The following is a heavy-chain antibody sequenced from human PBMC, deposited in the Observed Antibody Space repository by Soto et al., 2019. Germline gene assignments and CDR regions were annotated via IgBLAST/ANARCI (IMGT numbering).Heavy chain of an antibody. J-gene: IGHJ6*02. V-gene: IGHV1-18*01. Sequence: QVQLVQSGDEVKKPGASVKVSCKASGYIFVNYGIAWVRQAPGQGLEWMGWISPYTGNTHSATKVQATLTMTTDTSTTTASMALWSLTSYDPPVYYSVIVDTYVTPTPHYVSVQWTTVTVSS. CDR2: ISPYTGNT. D-gene: IGHD3-16*01. CDR1: GYIFVNYG. CDR3: VIVDTYVTPTPHYV.